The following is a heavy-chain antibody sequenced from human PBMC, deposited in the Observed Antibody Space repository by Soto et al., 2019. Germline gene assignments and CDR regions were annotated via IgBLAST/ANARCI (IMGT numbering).Heavy chain of an antibody. V-gene: IGHV1-69*13. CDR2: IIPIFGTA. D-gene: IGHD3-3*01. CDR3: IYYDFWSGYPRGAFDI. Sequence: GASVKVSCKASGGTFSSYAISWVRQAPGQGLEWMGGIIPIFGTANYAQKFQGRVTITADESTSTAYMELSSLRSEDTAVYYCIYYDFWSGYPRGAFDIWGQGTMVTVSS. J-gene: IGHJ3*02. CDR1: GGTFSSYA.